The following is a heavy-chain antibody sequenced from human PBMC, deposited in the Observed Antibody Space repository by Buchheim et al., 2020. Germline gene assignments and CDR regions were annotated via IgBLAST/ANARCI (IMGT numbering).Heavy chain of an antibody. CDR3: AKDHTYYDFWSGYYIVGPFDY. V-gene: IGHV3-23*01. Sequence: EVQLLESGGGLVQPGGSLRLSCAASGFTFSSYAMSWVHQAPGKGLEWVSAISGSGGSTYYADSVKGRFTISRDNSKNTLYLQMNSLRAEDTAVYYCAKDHTYYDFWSGYYIVGPFDYWGQGTL. D-gene: IGHD3-3*01. CDR1: GFTFSSYA. CDR2: ISGSGGST. J-gene: IGHJ4*02.